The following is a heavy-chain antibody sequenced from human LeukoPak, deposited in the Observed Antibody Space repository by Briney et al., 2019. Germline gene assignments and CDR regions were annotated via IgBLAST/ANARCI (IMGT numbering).Heavy chain of an antibody. CDR2: IYYSGST. CDR1: GGSISSYY. D-gene: IGHD3-10*01. J-gene: IGHJ4*02. CDR3: ARDRGGHYFDY. V-gene: IGHV4-59*01. Sequence: SETLSLTCTVSGGSISSYYWSWIRQPPGKGLGWIGYIYYSGSTNYNPSLKSRVTISVDTSKNQFSLKLSSVTAADTAVYYCARDRGGHYFDYWGQGTLVTVSS.